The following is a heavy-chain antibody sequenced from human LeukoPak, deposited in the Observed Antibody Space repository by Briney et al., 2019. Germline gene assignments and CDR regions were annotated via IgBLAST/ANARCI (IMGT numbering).Heavy chain of an antibody. Sequence: GASVKVSFKASGFTSTSSAVQWVRQARGQRLEWIGWIVVGSGNANYAQKFQERVTITRDMSTSLVYMELSSLRSEDTAVYYCAAEAAYYYDSRDAFDVWGQGTMVTVSS. D-gene: IGHD3-22*01. CDR1: GFTSTSSA. J-gene: IGHJ3*01. CDR3: AAEAAYYYDSRDAFDV. V-gene: IGHV1-58*01. CDR2: IVVGSGNA.